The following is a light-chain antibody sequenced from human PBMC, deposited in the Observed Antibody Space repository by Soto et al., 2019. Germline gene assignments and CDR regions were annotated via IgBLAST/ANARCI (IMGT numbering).Light chain of an antibody. CDR1: SSDVGNYKY. CDR2: DVN. J-gene: IGLJ2*01. Sequence: QSALTQPASVSGSPGQSITISCTGTSSDVGNYKYVSWDQHHPGKAPKLIIYDVNYRPSGVSNRFSGSKSGNTASLTISGLQAEDEADYYCNSYTTINTVLFGGGTKLTVL. V-gene: IGLV2-14*03. CDR3: NSYTTINTVL.